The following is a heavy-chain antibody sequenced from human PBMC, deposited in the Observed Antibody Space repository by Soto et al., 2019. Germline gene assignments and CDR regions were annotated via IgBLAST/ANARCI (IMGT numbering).Heavy chain of an antibody. J-gene: IGHJ4*02. V-gene: IGHV4-59*01. Sequence: SETLSLTCTVSGGAINGYYWSWIRQPPGKGLEYIGFIRYSGSTKYNPSLKSRVTISVDTSKNQFSLRLSSVTAADTAIYYCARHYGSGTYPPDYWGRGTLVTVSS. D-gene: IGHD3-10*01. CDR2: IRYSGST. CDR1: GGAINGYY. CDR3: ARHYGSGTYPPDY.